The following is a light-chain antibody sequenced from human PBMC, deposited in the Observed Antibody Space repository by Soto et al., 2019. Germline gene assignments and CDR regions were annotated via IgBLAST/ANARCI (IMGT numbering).Light chain of an antibody. CDR2: EVS. Sequence: DVVMTQSPLSLPVTLGQPASISCRSSQSLIHSDGSTYLNWFQQRPCQSPRRLIYEVSDRDSGVPDRFSGSGSGTDFTLKISRVEAEDVGVYYCMQGTHWPWTFGQGTEVEIK. CDR1: QSLIHSDGSTY. J-gene: IGKJ1*01. CDR3: MQGTHWPWT. V-gene: IGKV2-30*02.